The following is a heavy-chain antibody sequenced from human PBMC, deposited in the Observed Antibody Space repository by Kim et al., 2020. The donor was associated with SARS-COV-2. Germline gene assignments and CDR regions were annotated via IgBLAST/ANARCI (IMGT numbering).Heavy chain of an antibody. Sequence: ASVKVSCKVSGYTLTELSMHWVRQAPGKGLEWMGGFDPEDGETIYAQKFQGRVTMTEDTSTDTAYMELSSLRSEDTAVYYCATVNKVYDYVWGSYQRFDYWGQGTLVTVSS. CDR2: FDPEDGET. CDR3: ATVNKVYDYVWGSYQRFDY. V-gene: IGHV1-24*01. J-gene: IGHJ4*02. D-gene: IGHD3-16*02. CDR1: GYTLTELS.